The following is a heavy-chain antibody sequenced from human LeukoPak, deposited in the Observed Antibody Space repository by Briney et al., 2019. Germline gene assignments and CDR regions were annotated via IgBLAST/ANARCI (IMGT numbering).Heavy chain of an antibody. D-gene: IGHD3-10*01. CDR3: ARGYYGSGSFYSFNY. Sequence: SETLSLTCTVPGGSISTYYWSWIRRPPGKGLGWIGYIYYSGSTNYNPSLKSRVTISVDTSKNQFSLKLNAVTAADTAVYYCARGYYGSGSFYSFNYWGQGTLVTVSS. V-gene: IGHV4-59*01. CDR1: GGSISTYY. J-gene: IGHJ4*02. CDR2: IYYSGST.